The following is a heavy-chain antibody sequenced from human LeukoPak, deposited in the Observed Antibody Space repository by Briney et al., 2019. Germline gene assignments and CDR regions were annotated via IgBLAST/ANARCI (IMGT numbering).Heavy chain of an antibody. CDR2: IYYSGST. V-gene: IGHV4-30-4*02. CDR3: AREQFFYGSGSYSETLYYFDY. J-gene: IGHJ4*02. Sequence: SDTLSLTCTVSWGPLQNCDFFWSWLRHPTEKGLEWCGYIYYSGSTYYNPSLKSRVTISVDTSKNQFSLKLSSVTAADTAVYYCAREQFFYGSGSYSETLYYFDYWGQGTLVTVSS. D-gene: IGHD3-10*01. CDR1: WGPLQNCDFF.